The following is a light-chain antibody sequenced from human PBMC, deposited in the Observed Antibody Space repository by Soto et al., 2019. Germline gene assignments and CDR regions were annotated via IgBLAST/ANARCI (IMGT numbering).Light chain of an antibody. Sequence: DLQMTQSPSSLSASVGDRVTITCQASQDISNYLNWYQQKPGKAPKLLIYDASNLETGVPSRFSGSGSGTDFTFTISSLQPEDIATYYWQQYDNLPYTFGQGTKLEIK. CDR1: QDISNY. J-gene: IGKJ2*01. CDR3: QQYDNLPYT. CDR2: DAS. V-gene: IGKV1-33*01.